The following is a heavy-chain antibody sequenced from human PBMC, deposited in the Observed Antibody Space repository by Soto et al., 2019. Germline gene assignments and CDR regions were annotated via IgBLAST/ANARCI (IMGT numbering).Heavy chain of an antibody. D-gene: IGHD4-4*01. V-gene: IGHV3-23*01. CDR2: ISGSGIST. CDR1: GFIFHLYA. J-gene: IGHJ6*02. Sequence: GGSLRLSCAASGFIFHLYAMSWVRQAPGKGLEWVSGISGSGISTYYTDSVKGRFTISRDNSKNTVFLQMNSLRDEDTAVYYCVKPPVITASYYYYDMDVWGQGTTVTVSS. CDR3: VKPPVITASYYYYDMDV.